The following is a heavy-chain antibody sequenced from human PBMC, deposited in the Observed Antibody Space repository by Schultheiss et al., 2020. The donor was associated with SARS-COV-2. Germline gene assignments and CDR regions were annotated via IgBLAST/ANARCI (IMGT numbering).Heavy chain of an antibody. V-gene: IGHV3-30*07. D-gene: IGHD1-1*01. Sequence: GGSLRLSCAASGFTFSSYAMHWVRQAPGKGLEWVAVISYDGSNKYYADSVKGRFTISRDNSKNTLYLQMNSLRAEDTAVYYCAKNAFSWNLYYFDYWGQGTLVTVSS. CDR1: GFTFSSYA. J-gene: IGHJ4*02. CDR3: AKNAFSWNLYYFDY. CDR2: ISYDGSNK.